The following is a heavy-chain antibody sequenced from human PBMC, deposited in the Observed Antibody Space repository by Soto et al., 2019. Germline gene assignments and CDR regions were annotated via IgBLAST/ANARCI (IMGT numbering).Heavy chain of an antibody. CDR2: ISSSSSYI. Sequence: PGGSLRLSCAASGFTFSSYSMNWVRQAPGKGLEWVSSISSSSSYIYYADSVKGRFTISRDNAKNSLYLQMNSLRAEDTAVYYCARGFAAPENYRGAYWGQGTLVTVSS. CDR1: GFTFSSYS. V-gene: IGHV3-21*01. J-gene: IGHJ4*02. CDR3: ARGFAAPENYRGAY. D-gene: IGHD1-7*01.